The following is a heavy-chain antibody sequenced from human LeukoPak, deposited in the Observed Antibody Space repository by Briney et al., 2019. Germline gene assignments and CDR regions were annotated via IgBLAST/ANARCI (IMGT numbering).Heavy chain of an antibody. D-gene: IGHD3-9*01. CDR2: IYSGGST. CDR1: GFTVSSNY. Sequence: PGGSLRLSCAASGFTVSSNYMSWVRQAPGKGLEWVSVIYSGGSTYYADSVKGRFTISRDNSKNTLYLQMNSLRAEDTAVYYCARGPPRYYDILTGLYFQHWGQGTLVTVSS. V-gene: IGHV3-53*01. CDR3: ARGPPRYYDILTGLYFQH. J-gene: IGHJ1*01.